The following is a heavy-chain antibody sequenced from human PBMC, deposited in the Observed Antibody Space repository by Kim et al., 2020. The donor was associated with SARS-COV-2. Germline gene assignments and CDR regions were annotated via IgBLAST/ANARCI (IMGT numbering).Heavy chain of an antibody. V-gene: IGHV4-34*01. J-gene: IGHJ4*02. Sequence: SETLSRTCAVYGGSFSGYYWSWIRQPPGKGLEWIGEINHSGSTNYNPSLKSRVTISVDTSKNQFSLKLSSVTAADTAVYYCARGAGYYDYVWGSYRYTGSYFDYWGQGTLVTVSS. CDR3: ARGAGYYDYVWGSYRYTGSYFDY. D-gene: IGHD3-16*02. CDR1: GGSFSGYY. CDR2: INHSGST.